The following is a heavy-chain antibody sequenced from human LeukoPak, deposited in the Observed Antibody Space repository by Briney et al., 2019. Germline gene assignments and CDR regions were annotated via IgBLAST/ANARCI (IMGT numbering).Heavy chain of an antibody. Sequence: GGSLRLSCAASGFTFSDYYMSWIRQAPGKGLEWVSYISSSGSTIYYADSVKGRFTISRDNAKKSLFLHMNSLRVEDTAVYYCARGSEYTSSTNYYFDYWGQGTLVTVSS. CDR3: ARGSEYTSSTNYYFDY. CDR2: ISSSGSTI. J-gene: IGHJ4*02. D-gene: IGHD6-6*01. V-gene: IGHV3-11*04. CDR1: GFTFSDYY.